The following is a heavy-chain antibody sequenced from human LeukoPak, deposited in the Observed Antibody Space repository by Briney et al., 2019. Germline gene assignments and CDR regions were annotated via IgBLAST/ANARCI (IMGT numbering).Heavy chain of an antibody. CDR1: GYAFASYW. CDR2: IYPADSET. J-gene: IGHJ5*02. Sequence: GESLKISCRVSGYAFASYWIGWVRQVPGKGLEWMGIIYPADSETKSSPSFQGQVTISADKSISTAYLQWSSLKASDTAMYYCARLLSEQLVRWFDPWGQGTLVTVSS. D-gene: IGHD6-13*01. CDR3: ARLLSEQLVRWFDP. V-gene: IGHV5-51*01.